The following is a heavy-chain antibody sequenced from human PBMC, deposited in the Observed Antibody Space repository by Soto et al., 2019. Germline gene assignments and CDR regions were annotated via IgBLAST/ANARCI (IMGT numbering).Heavy chain of an antibody. CDR1: GGSLRGYY. J-gene: IGHJ4*02. CDR2: IKGGGRT. CDR3: ARGQEGVVATH. V-gene: IGHV4-34*01. D-gene: IGHD5-12*01. Sequence: QVQLQQWGAGLLKPSETLSLNCAVNGGSLRGYYWSWIRQPPGKGLEWIGEIKGGGRTNYSPSLKSRATISSDTSNNQFSLRLYSVTAADTGVYYCARGQEGVVATHWDQGTLVTVSS.